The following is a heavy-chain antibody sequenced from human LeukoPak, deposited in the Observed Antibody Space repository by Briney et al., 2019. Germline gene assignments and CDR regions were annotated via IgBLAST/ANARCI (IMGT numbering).Heavy chain of an antibody. CDR3: ARRPSGGLLRYRFDY. D-gene: IGHD2-15*01. Sequence: GGSLRLSCAASGFTFSSYWMSWVRQAPGKGLDWVANIKQDGSEKYYVDSVKGRFTISRDNAKNSLYLQMNSLRAEDTAVYYCARRPSGGLLRYRFDYWGQGTLVTVSS. CDR1: GFTFSSYW. J-gene: IGHJ4*02. CDR2: IKQDGSEK. V-gene: IGHV3-7*01.